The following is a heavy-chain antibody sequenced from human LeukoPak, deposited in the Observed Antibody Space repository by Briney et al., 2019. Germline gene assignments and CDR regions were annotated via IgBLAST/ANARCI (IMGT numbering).Heavy chain of an antibody. CDR2: IYYSGST. D-gene: IGHD2-2*01. V-gene: IGHV4-30-4*08. CDR3: AREGPIVVVPAAINDYYYYMDV. CDR1: GGSISSGDYY. Sequence: PSETLSLTCTVSGGSISSGDYYWSWIRQPPGKGLEWIGYIYYSGSTYYNPSLKSRVTISVDTSKNQFSLKLSSVTAADTAVYYCAREGPIVVVPAAINDYYYYMDVWGKGTTVTVSS. J-gene: IGHJ6*03.